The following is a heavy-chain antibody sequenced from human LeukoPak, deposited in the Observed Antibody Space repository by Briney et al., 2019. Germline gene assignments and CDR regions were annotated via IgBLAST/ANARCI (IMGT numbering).Heavy chain of an antibody. V-gene: IGHV1-3*01. D-gene: IGHD3-22*01. CDR3: ARRGNYYDNDY. CDR2: INAGNGNT. J-gene: IGHJ4*02. Sequence: ASVKVSGKASGYTFTSYAMHWVRQAPGQRLEWMGWINAGNGNTNYAQKLQGRVTMTTDTSTSTAYMELRSLRSDDTAVYYCARRGNYYDNDYWGQGTLVTVSS. CDR1: GYTFTSYA.